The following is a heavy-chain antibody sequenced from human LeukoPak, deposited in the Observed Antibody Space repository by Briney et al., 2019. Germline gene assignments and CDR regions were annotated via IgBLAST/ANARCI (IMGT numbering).Heavy chain of an antibody. D-gene: IGHD4-23*01. Sequence: PSETLSLTCTVSGYSISSGYYWGWIRQPPGKGLEWIGSIYYSGSTYYNPSLKSRVTISVDTSKNQFSLKLSSVTAADTAVYYCARGNTVVTNIDGYYYYMDVWGKGTTVTISS. CDR3: ARGNTVVTNIDGYYYYMDV. J-gene: IGHJ6*03. V-gene: IGHV4-38-2*02. CDR1: GYSISSGYY. CDR2: IYYSGST.